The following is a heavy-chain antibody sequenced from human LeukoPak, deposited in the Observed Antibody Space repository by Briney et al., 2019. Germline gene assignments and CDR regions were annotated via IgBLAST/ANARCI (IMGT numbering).Heavy chain of an antibody. J-gene: IGHJ4*02. CDR3: ARAGQYCGGVCFYFDY. CDR2: IIPIFGIA. CDR1: GGTFSSYA. D-gene: IGHD2-21*02. Sequence: SVKVSCKASGGTFSSYAISWVRQAPGQGLEWMGRIIPIFGIANYAQKFQGRVTITADKSTSTAYMELSSLRSEDTAVYYCARAGQYCGGVCFYFDYWGQGTLVTVSS. V-gene: IGHV1-69*04.